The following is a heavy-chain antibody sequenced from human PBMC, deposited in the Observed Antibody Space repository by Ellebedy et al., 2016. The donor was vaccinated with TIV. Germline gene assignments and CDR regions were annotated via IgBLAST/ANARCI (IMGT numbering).Heavy chain of an antibody. D-gene: IGHD3-10*01. CDR3: ASPPGVVAL. V-gene: IGHV3-7*01. Sequence: PGGSLRLSCAGSGFTFSFYWMSWVRQAPGKGPEWVANIYKDGSEKFYVDSVKGRFTISRDNAKNSLYLQMNSLRAEDTAVYYCASPPGVVALWGQGTLVTVSS. CDR2: IYKDGSEK. J-gene: IGHJ4*02. CDR1: GFTFSFYW.